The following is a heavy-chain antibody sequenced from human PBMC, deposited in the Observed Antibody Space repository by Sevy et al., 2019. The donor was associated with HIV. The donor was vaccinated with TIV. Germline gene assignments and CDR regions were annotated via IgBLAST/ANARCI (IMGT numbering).Heavy chain of an antibody. V-gene: IGHV1-24*01. CDR2: FDPEDGET. D-gene: IGHD3-22*01. CDR3: ATTKDYYESSGYPFDY. Sequence: ASVKVSCKVSGYTLTQLSMNWVRQAPGKGLEWMGSFDPEDGETIYAQKFQGRVTMTEDRSPDTAYMDLSSLRSEDTAVYYCATTKDYYESSGYPFDYWGQGTLVTVSS. J-gene: IGHJ4*02. CDR1: GYTLTQLS.